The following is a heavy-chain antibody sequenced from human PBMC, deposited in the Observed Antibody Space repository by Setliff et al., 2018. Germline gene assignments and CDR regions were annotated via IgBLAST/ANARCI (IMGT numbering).Heavy chain of an antibody. CDR2: IGGGGDI. J-gene: IGHJ4*02. Sequence: GGSLRLSCAASGFTFTNYALHWVRQATGKGLEWVSAIGGGGDIYYLDSVKGRFTISRDSSKNTLYLQMNSLRAEDTAVYYCAKPQVELRWGFESWGQGTLVTVSS. CDR3: AKPQVELRWGFES. D-gene: IGHD1-7*01. CDR1: GFTFTNYA. V-gene: IGHV3-13*01.